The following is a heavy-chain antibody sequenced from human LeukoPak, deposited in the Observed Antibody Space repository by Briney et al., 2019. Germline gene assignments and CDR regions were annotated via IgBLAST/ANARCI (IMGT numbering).Heavy chain of an antibody. J-gene: IGHJ6*02. CDR3: ASFIAAAGEPHYYYGMDV. Sequence: GGSLRLSCAASGFTFSSYSMNCVRQAPGKGLEWVSSISSSSSYIYYADSVKGRFTISRDNAKNSLCLQMNGLRAEDTAVYYCASFIAAAGEPHYYYGMDVWGQGTTVTVSS. CDR1: GFTFSSYS. CDR2: ISSSSSYI. V-gene: IGHV3-21*01. D-gene: IGHD6-13*01.